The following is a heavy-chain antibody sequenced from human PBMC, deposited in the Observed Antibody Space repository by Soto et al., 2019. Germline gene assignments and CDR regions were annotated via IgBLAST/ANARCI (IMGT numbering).Heavy chain of an antibody. CDR3: AKDRVQLLYGPQGAVEFDY. D-gene: IGHD2-2*02. J-gene: IGHJ4*02. CDR2: ISGSGGST. Sequence: EVQLLEPGGGLVQPGGSLRLSCAASGFTFSSYAMSWVRQAPGKGLEWVSAISGSGGSTYYADSVKGRFTISRDNSKNTLYLQMNSLRAEDTAVYYCAKDRVQLLYGPQGAVEFDYWGQGTLVTVSS. CDR1: GFTFSSYA. V-gene: IGHV3-23*01.